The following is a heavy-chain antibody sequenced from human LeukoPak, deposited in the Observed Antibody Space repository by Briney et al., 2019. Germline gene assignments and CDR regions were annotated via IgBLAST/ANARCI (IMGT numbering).Heavy chain of an antibody. J-gene: IGHJ4*02. D-gene: IGHD2-2*01. CDR3: ARDCSSTSCYWTFDY. CDR1: GFTFSSYW. Sequence: GGSLRLSCAASGFTFSSYWMTWVRQAPGKGLEWVANIEQDGSEKYYVDSVKGRFTISRDNAKNLLYLQMNNLRAEDTAVYYCARDCSSTSCYWTFDYWGQGTLVTVSS. V-gene: IGHV3-7*01. CDR2: IEQDGSEK.